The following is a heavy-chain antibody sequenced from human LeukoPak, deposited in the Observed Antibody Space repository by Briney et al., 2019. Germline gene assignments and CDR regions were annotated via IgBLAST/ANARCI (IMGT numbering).Heavy chain of an antibody. CDR2: IYYSGST. CDR3: VWDSSSWYYFDY. CDR1: GGSISSSSYY. Sequence: SETLSLTCTVSGGSISSSSYYWGWIRQPPGKGLEWIGSIYYSGSTYYNPSLKSRVTISVDTSKNQFSLKLSSVTAADTAAYYCVWDSSSWYYFDYWGQGTLVTVSS. J-gene: IGHJ4*02. V-gene: IGHV4-39*01. D-gene: IGHD6-13*01.